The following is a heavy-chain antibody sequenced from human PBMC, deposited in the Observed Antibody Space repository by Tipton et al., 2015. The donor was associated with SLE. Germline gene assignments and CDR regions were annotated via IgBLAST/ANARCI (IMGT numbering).Heavy chain of an antibody. CDR3: ARAGRGYSYGSLDY. CDR2: IIPTLGIA. J-gene: IGHJ4*02. Sequence: QSGAEVKKPGSSVKVSCKASGGTFSSYVISWVRQAPGQGLEWMGGIIPTLGIANSAQKFQGRVTITKDESTSTVYMELSSLKSEDTAVYYCARAGRGYSYGSLDYWGQGTLVSVSS. D-gene: IGHD5-18*01. CDR1: GGTFSSYV. V-gene: IGHV1-69*05.